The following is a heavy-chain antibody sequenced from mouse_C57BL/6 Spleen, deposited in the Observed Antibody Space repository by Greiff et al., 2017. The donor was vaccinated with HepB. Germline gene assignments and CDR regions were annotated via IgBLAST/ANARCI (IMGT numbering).Heavy chain of an antibody. CDR1: GFTFSSYA. V-gene: IGHV5-4*01. CDR3: ARDQGTRGYFDY. CDR2: ISDGGSYT. D-gene: IGHD3-2*02. J-gene: IGHJ2*01. Sequence: EVQGVESGGGLVKPGGSLKLSCAASGFTFSSYAMSWVRQTPEKRLEWVATISDGGSYTYYPDNVKGRFTISRDNAKNNLYLQMSHLKSEDTAMYYCARDQGTRGYFDYWGQGTTLTVSS.